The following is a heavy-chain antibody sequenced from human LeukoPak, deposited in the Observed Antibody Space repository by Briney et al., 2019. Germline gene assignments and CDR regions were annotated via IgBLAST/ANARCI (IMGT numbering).Heavy chain of an antibody. J-gene: IGHJ4*02. CDR3: ARREYDILTGYSSFDY. CDR1: GYTFNNYD. V-gene: IGHV1-8*01. Sequence: ASVKVSCKASGYTFNNYDINWVRQATGQGLEWMGWMNPNSGNIGFAQKFQGRVTMTRNTPISTAYMELSSLRSEDTAVYYCARREYDILTGYSSFDYWGQGTLVTVSS. D-gene: IGHD3-9*01. CDR2: MNPNSGNI.